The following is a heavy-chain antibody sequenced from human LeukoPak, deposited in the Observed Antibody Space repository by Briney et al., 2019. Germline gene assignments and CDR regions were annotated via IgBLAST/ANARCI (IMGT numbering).Heavy chain of an antibody. Sequence: SETLSLTCTVSGGSISSGSYYWSWIRQPAGKGLEWIGRIYTSGSTNYNPSLKSRVTISYTSKNQFSLKLNSVTAADTAVYYCARVRTMVRGVFYYYYMDVWGKGTTVTISS. CDR1: GGSISSGSYY. D-gene: IGHD3-10*01. J-gene: IGHJ6*03. V-gene: IGHV4-61*02. CDR2: IYTSGST. CDR3: ARVRTMVRGVFYYYYMDV.